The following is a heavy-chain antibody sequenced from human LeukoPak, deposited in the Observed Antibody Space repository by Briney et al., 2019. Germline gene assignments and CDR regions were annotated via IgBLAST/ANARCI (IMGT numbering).Heavy chain of an antibody. V-gene: IGHV1-8*01. CDR3: ARGRSSWRTKFNWFDP. Sequence: ASVKVSCKATRYTFTSYDINWVRQATGQGLEWMGWMNPNSGNTGYAQKFQGRVTMTRNTSISTAYMELSSLRSEDTAVYYCARGRSSWRTKFNWFDPWGQGTLVTVSS. CDR2: MNPNSGNT. J-gene: IGHJ5*02. CDR1: RYTFTSYD. D-gene: IGHD6-13*01.